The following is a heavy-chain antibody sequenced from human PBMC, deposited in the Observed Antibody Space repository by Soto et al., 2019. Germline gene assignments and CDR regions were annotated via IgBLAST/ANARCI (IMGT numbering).Heavy chain of an antibody. CDR2: VIPMAGTT. D-gene: IGHD2-21*02. V-gene: IGHV1-69*13. CDR1: GGSFNNNA. CDR3: AKDALWAGGYSAAYYFDS. J-gene: IGHJ4*02. Sequence: ASVKVSCKASGGSFNNNAISWLRQAPGQGLEWMGVVIPMAGTTNYAPRFQGRVTFTADASTSTAYMDLTSLRSDDTAVYYCAKDALWAGGYSAAYYFDSWGQGTLVTVSS.